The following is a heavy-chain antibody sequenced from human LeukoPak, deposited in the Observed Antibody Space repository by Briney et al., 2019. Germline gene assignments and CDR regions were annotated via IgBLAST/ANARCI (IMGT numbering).Heavy chain of an antibody. V-gene: IGHV1-18*01. CDR2: ISAYNGNT. CDR1: GYTFTSYG. D-gene: IGHD2-2*02. J-gene: IGHJ5*02. Sequence: ASVKVSCKASGYTFTSYGISWVRQAPGQGLEWMGWISAYNGNTNYAQKLQGRVTMTADTSTSTAYMELRSLRSDDTAVYYCARDHPTHLGYCSSTSCYTNWFDPWGQGTLVTVSS. CDR3: ARDHPTHLGYCSSTSCYTNWFDP.